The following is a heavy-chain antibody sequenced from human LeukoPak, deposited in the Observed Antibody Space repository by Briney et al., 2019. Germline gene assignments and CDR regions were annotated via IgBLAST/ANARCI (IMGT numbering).Heavy chain of an antibody. Sequence: GGSLRLSCAASGFTFSSYSMNWVRQAPGKGLEWVSSISSSSSYIYYADSVKGRFTISRDNAKNSLYLQMNSLRAEDTAVYYCARDLSGRELPYYYYYYMDVWGKGTTVTVSS. D-gene: IGHD1-26*01. J-gene: IGHJ6*03. CDR3: ARDLSGRELPYYYYYYMDV. V-gene: IGHV3-21*01. CDR2: ISSSSSYI. CDR1: GFTFSSYS.